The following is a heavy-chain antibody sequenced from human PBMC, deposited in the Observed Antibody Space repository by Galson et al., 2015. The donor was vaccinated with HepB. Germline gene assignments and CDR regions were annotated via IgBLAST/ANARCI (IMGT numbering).Heavy chain of an antibody. J-gene: IGHJ3*02. V-gene: IGHV3-21*01. D-gene: IGHD2-2*01. CDR3: ARVREADIVVVPAGGAFDI. Sequence: SLRLSCAASGFTFSSYSMNWVRQAPGKGLEWVSSISSSSYIYYADSVKGRFTISRDNAKNSLYLQMNSLRAEDTAVYYCARVREADIVVVPAGGAFDIWGQGTMVTVSS. CDR2: ISSSSYI. CDR1: GFTFSSYS.